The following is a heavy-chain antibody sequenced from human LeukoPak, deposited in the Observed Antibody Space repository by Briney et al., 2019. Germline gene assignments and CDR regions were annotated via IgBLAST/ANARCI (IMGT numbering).Heavy chain of an antibody. CDR3: ARDFRLRSIMYFDY. J-gene: IGHJ4*02. Sequence: PSETLSLTCTVSGGSISSSSYYWGWIRQPPGKGLEWIGSIYYSGSTYYNPSLKSRVTISVDTSKNQFYLKLSSVAAADTAVYYCARDFRLRSIMYFDYWGQGTLVTVSS. CDR2: IYYSGST. D-gene: IGHD3-16*01. V-gene: IGHV4-39*07. CDR1: GGSISSSSYY.